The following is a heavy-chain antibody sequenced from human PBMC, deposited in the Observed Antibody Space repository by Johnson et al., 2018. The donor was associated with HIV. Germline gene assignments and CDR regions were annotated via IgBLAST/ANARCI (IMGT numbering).Heavy chain of an antibody. CDR2: IKQDGSEK. V-gene: IGHV3-7*03. J-gene: IGHJ3*01. CDR3: ARDDTGYSSSFDAFDV. Sequence: MLLVESGGALVQPGGSLRLSCEVSGFTISTFWMHWVRQVPGKGLMWVAKIKQDGSEKYYVDSVKGRFTISRDNAKNSLYLQMNSLRAEDTAVYYCARDDTGYSSSFDAFDVWGQGTMVTVSS. D-gene: IGHD6-13*01. CDR1: GFTISTFW.